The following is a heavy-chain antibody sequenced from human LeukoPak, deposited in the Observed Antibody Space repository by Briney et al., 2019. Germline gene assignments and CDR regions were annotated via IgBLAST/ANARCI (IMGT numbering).Heavy chain of an antibody. D-gene: IGHD3-16*01. V-gene: IGHV3-66*01. CDR1: GFTVSSNY. CDR3: ARAAGKGDYFDY. CDR2: IYSGGST. J-gene: IGHJ4*02. Sequence: RGSLRLSCAASGFTVSSNYMSWVRQAPGKGLEWVSVIYSGGSTYYADSVKGRFTISRDNSKNTLYLQMNSLRAEDTAVYYCARAAGKGDYFDYWGQGTLVTVSS.